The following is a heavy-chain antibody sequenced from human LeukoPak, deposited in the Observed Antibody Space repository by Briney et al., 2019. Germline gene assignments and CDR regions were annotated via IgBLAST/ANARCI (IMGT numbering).Heavy chain of an antibody. D-gene: IGHD6-13*01. CDR3: ARRHTRYSSSWYDY. CDR1: GFTFSSYA. Sequence: GGSLRLSCAASGFTFSSYAMHWVRQAPGKGLEYVSAISSNGGSTYYANSMKGRFTISRDNSKNTLYLHMGSLRAEDMAVYYCARRHTRYSSSWYDYWGQGTLVTVSS. CDR2: ISSNGGST. J-gene: IGHJ4*02. V-gene: IGHV3-64*01.